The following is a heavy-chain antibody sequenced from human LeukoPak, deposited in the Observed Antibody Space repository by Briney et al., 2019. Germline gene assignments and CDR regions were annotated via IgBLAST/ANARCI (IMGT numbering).Heavy chain of an antibody. V-gene: IGHV3-74*01. CDR2: INSDGSEI. CDR3: GREDISNSWYIDY. Sequence: GASLRLSCAASGFTFSSYAMSWVRQAPGKGLVWVSRINSDGSEITYADSVKGRFTMSRDNAKNTLYLQVNSLRAEDTAVYYCGREDISNSWYIDYWGQGTLVTVSS. D-gene: IGHD6-13*01. CDR1: GFTFSSYA. J-gene: IGHJ4*02.